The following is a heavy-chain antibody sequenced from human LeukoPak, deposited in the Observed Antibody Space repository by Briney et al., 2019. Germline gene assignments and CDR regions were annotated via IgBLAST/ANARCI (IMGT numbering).Heavy chain of an antibody. Sequence: GGSLRLSCAVSGFTVSTYVMHWVRQAPGRGPEWVSSITSDASFTYYADSVKGRFTISRDDSTDTVSLQMNGLRVDDTALYYCATAGGGSSYGRYCFGDWGRGTLVTVSS. D-gene: IGHD5-18*01. CDR3: ATAGGGSSYGRYCFGD. J-gene: IGHJ4*02. CDR1: GFTVSTYV. V-gene: IGHV3-21*04. CDR2: ITSDASFT.